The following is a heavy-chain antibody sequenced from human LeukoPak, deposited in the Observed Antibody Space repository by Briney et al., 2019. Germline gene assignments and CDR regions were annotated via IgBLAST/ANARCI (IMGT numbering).Heavy chain of an antibody. CDR2: FDPEGGET. V-gene: IGHV1-24*01. J-gene: IGHJ4*02. Sequence: ASVKVSCKVSGYTLTELSMHWVRQPAGKGLEWMGGFDPEGGETIYAQKFQGRVTMTEDTSTDTAYMELSSLRSEDTAVYYYATEVKSDYFDYWGQGTLVTVSS. CDR3: ATEVKSDYFDY. CDR1: GYTLTELS.